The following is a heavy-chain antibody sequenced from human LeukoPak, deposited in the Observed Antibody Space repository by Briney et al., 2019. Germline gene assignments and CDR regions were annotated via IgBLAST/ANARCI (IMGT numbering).Heavy chain of an antibody. CDR1: GYTFAIYW. V-gene: IGHV5-51*01. J-gene: IGHJ3*02. D-gene: IGHD2-2*01. CDR2: IYPGDSDT. Sequence: PGESLKISCKGSGYTFAIYWIGWVRQMPGKGLEWMGVIYPGDSDTRYSPSFQGQVTISADKSISTAYLQWSSLKASDTAMYYCARLKSPRLRLCPFDIWGQGTIVTVSS. CDR3: ARLKSPRLRLCPFDI.